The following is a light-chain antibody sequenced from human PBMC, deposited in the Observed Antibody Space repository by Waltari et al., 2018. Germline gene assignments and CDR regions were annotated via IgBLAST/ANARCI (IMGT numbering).Light chain of an antibody. CDR1: SSDVGTYNL. Sequence: QSALTQPASVSGSPRQSITISCTGTSSDVGTYNLVSWYQQHPGKAPKLMIYEGSKRPAGVSNRFSGSKSGNTASLTISGLQAEDEADYYCCSHAGGSSWVFGGGTKLTVL. CDR3: CSHAGGSSWV. V-gene: IGLV2-23*01. CDR2: EGS. J-gene: IGLJ3*02.